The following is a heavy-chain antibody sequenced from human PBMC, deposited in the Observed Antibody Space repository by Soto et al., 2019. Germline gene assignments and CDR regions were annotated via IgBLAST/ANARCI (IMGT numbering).Heavy chain of an antibody. J-gene: IGHJ3*02. CDR1: GGTFSSYA. CDR3: ARHFYDYVWGSYRHTDAFDI. Sequence: QVQLVQSGAEVKKPGSSVKVSCKASGGTFSSYAISWVRQAPGQGLEWMGGIIPIFGTANYAQKFQGRVTITADESTSTAYMELSSLRSEETAVYYCARHFYDYVWGSYRHTDAFDIWGQGTMVTVSS. D-gene: IGHD3-16*02. CDR2: IIPIFGTA. V-gene: IGHV1-69*01.